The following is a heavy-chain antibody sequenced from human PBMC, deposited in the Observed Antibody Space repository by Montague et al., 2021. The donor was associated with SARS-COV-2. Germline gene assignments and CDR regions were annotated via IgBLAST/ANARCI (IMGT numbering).Heavy chain of an antibody. V-gene: IGHV4-59*01. J-gene: IGHJ6*02. Sequence: SETLSLTCTVSGDSISDYYWSWIRQPPGMGLEWIGHIFRSGATNYNPPLKSRVIISLDTYKSKFSLRLSSVTAADTAIYYCDRTTRGSRYFYGVDVWGQGTTVTVSS. D-gene: IGHD3-10*01. CDR2: IFRSGAT. CDR1: GDSISDYY. CDR3: DRTTRGSRYFYGVDV.